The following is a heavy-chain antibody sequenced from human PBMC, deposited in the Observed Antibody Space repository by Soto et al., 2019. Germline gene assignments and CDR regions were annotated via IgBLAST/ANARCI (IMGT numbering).Heavy chain of an antibody. CDR2: ARNKVNSYTT. CDR1: GFTFSDHY. V-gene: IGHV3-72*01. CDR3: ARLIGTAFDI. J-gene: IGHJ4*02. Sequence: EVQLVESGGGLVKPGGSLRLSCAASGFTFSDHYMDWVRQAPGTGLEWVGRARNKVNSYTTSYASSVKGRFTISRDDSKNSLYLQMNSLKAEDRSVYFWARLIGTAFDIWGQGTLVTVSS.